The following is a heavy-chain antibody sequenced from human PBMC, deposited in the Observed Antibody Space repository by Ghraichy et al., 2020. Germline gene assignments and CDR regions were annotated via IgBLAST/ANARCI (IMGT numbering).Heavy chain of an antibody. Sequence: GGSLRLSCAASGFTFDDYAMHWVRQAPGKGLEWVSGISWNSGSIGYADSVKGRFTISRDNAKNSLYRQMNSLRAEDTALYYCASMEGRDVWGQGTTVTVSS. CDR3: ASMEGRDV. CDR2: ISWNSGSI. CDR1: GFTFDDYA. V-gene: IGHV3-9*01. D-gene: IGHD2/OR15-2a*01. J-gene: IGHJ6*02.